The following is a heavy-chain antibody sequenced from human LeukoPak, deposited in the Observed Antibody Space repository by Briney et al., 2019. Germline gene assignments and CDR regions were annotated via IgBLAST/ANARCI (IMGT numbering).Heavy chain of an antibody. CDR1: GFTFSSYS. Sequence: PGGSLRLSCAASGFTFSSYSMNWVRQAPGKGLEWVSSISSSSSYIYYADSVKGRFTISRDNAKNSLYLQMNSLRAEDTAVYYCARDKSSSPGAPFDYWGQGTLVTVSS. V-gene: IGHV3-21*01. CDR3: ARDKSSSPGAPFDY. D-gene: IGHD6-6*01. J-gene: IGHJ4*02. CDR2: ISSSSSYI.